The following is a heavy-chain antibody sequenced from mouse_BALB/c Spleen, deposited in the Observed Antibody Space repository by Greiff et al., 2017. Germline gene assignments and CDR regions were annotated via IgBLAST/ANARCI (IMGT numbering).Heavy chain of an antibody. D-gene: IGHD1-2*01. CDR3: ARDGGFDYGYSFAY. J-gene: IGHJ3*01. Sequence: EVQGVESGGGLVQPGGSLRLSCATSGFTFTDYYMSWVRQPPGKALEWLGFIRNKANGYTTEYSASVKGRFTISRDNSQSILYLQMNTLRAEDSATYYCARDGGFDYGYSFAYWGQGTLVTVSA. CDR1: GFTFTDYY. CDR2: IRNKANGYTT. V-gene: IGHV7-3*02.